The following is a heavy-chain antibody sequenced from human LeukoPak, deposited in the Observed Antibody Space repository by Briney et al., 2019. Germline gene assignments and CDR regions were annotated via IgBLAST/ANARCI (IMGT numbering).Heavy chain of an antibody. Sequence: ASVKVSCKASGYTFTGYYMHRVRQAPGQGLEWMGRINPNSGGTNYAQKFQGRVTMTRDTSTSTVYMELSSLRSEDTAVYYCARDGTYYYDSSGYPPFDYWGQGTLVTVSS. CDR2: INPNSGGT. CDR3: ARDGTYYYDSSGYPPFDY. J-gene: IGHJ4*02. V-gene: IGHV1-2*06. D-gene: IGHD3-22*01. CDR1: GYTFTGYY.